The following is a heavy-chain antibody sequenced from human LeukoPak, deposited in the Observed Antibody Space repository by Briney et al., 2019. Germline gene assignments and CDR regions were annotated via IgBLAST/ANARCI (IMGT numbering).Heavy chain of an antibody. CDR1: EYTXTSHH. CDR2: INPSGGST. Sequence: ASVKVSCKASEYTXTSHHLHGVRQAPGQGLEWMGIINPSGGSTTYAQKFQGRVTMTRDTSTSTVNMEVSSLRSEDTAIYYCARSRGGYSSGSDYWGQGTLVTVSS. V-gene: IGHV1-46*01. D-gene: IGHD5-18*01. J-gene: IGHJ4*02. CDR3: ARSRGGYSSGSDY.